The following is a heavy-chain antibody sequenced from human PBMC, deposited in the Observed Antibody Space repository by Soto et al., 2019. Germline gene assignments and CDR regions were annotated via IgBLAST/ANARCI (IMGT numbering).Heavy chain of an antibody. V-gene: IGHV1-2*02. CDR3: ARVRITMVRGVTWGYAFDI. J-gene: IGHJ3*02. CDR1: GYTFTGYY. D-gene: IGHD3-10*01. Sequence: QVQLVQSGAEVKKPGASVKVSCKASGYTFTGYYMHWVRQAPGQGLEWMGWINPNSGGTNYAQKFQGRVTMTRDTSISTAYMELSRRRSDDTAVYYCARVRITMVRGVTWGYAFDIWGQGTMVTVSS. CDR2: INPNSGGT.